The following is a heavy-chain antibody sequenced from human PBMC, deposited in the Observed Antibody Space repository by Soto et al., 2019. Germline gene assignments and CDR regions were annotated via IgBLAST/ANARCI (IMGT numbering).Heavy chain of an antibody. CDR1: GCTFTSYD. J-gene: IGHJ6*02. Sequence: QVQLVQSGAEVKKPGASVKVSCKASGCTFTSYDINWVRHATGQGLEWMGWMNANSGNTGYAQKVQGRVTMTRNTSINTAYMELSSLGSEDTAVYYCAREKTYYGMEVWGQGTTVTVSS. CDR2: MNANSGNT. V-gene: IGHV1-8*01. CDR3: AREKTYYGMEV.